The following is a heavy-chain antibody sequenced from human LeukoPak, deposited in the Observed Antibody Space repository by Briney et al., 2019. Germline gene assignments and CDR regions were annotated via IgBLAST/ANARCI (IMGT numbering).Heavy chain of an antibody. CDR1: GGSISSYY. V-gene: IGHV4-4*07. J-gene: IGHJ3*02. CDR2: IYTSGST. CDR3: AREYSSGWYGGAFDI. Sequence: PSETLSLTCTVSGGSISSYYWSWIRQPAGKGLEWIGRIYTSGSTNYNPSLKSRVTMSVDTFKNQFSLKLSSVIAADTAVYYCAREYSSGWYGGAFDIWGQGTMVTVSS. D-gene: IGHD6-19*01.